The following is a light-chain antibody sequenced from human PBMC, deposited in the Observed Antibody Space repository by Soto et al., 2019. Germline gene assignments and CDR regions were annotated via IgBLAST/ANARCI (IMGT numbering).Light chain of an antibody. CDR3: HQYGTSPRT. CDR1: QSVRRSY. Sequence: EIVLTQSPGTLSLSPGERATLSCRASQSVRRSYLAWYQQKLGQAPRLLIYGVSNMATGIPDRFSGSGSGTDCTRTISRLESEDFAVYYCHQYGTSPRTCGQGTKVEIK. CDR2: GVS. V-gene: IGKV3-20*01. J-gene: IGKJ1*01.